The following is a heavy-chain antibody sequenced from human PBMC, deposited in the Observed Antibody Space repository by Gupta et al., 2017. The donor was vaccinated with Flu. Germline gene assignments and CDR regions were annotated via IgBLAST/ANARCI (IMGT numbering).Heavy chain of an antibody. Sequence: QVQLVQSGAEVKKPGASVKVSCKASGYTFTGYYMHWVRQAPGQGLEWMGWINPNSGGTNYAQKFQGRVTMTRDTSISTAYMELSRLRSDDTAVYYCARDSSGWYGFSGYYFDYWGQGTLVTVSS. CDR3: ARDSSGWYGFSGYYFDY. D-gene: IGHD6-19*01. CDR2: INPNSGGT. V-gene: IGHV1-2*02. CDR1: GYTFTGYY. J-gene: IGHJ4*02.